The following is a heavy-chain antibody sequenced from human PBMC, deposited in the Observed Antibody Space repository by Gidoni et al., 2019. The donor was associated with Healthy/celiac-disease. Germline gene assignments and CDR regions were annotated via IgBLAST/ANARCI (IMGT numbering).Heavy chain of an antibody. V-gene: IGHV3-33*01. Sequence: QVQLVESGGGVVQPGRSLRLSCAASGFTFSNYGMHWVRQAPGKGLEWVAVIWYDGRNKYYADSVKGRFTISRDNSKHTLYLQMNSLRVEDTAVYYCASSYSSGWVEAADWGQGTLVTVSS. CDR1: GFTFSNYG. CDR3: ASSYSSGWVEAAD. J-gene: IGHJ4*02. D-gene: IGHD6-19*01. CDR2: IWYDGRNK.